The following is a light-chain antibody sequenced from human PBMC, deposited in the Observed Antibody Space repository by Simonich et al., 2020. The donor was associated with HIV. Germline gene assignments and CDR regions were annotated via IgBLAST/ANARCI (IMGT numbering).Light chain of an antibody. CDR3: MQAVQRKFT. CDR2: LGS. CDR1: QSLLHSNGYNY. V-gene: IGKV2-28*01. Sequence: DIVMTQSPLSLPVTPGEPASISCRSSQSLLHSNGYNYLDWYLQKPGQSPQLLIYLGSNRASGVPDRVSGSGSGTDFTLKISRVEAEDVGVYYCMQAVQRKFTFGPGTKVDIK. J-gene: IGKJ3*01.